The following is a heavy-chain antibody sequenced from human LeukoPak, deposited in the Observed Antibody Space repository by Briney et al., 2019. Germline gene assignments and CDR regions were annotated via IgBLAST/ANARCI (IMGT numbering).Heavy chain of an antibody. D-gene: IGHD6-19*01. J-gene: IGHJ4*02. CDR2: ISHSGST. Sequence: GSLRLSCAASGFTFSNAWMSWVRQAPGKGLEWIGEISHSGSTNYNPSLKSRVSTSVDTSKNQFSLKLSSVTAADTAVYYCARLGISSGWNEIDYWGQGTLVTVSS. CDR1: GFTFSNAW. V-gene: IGHV4-34*01. CDR3: ARLGISSGWNEIDY.